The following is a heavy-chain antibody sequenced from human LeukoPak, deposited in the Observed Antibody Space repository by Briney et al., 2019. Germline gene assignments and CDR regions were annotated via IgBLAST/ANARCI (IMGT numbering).Heavy chain of an antibody. Sequence: GESLKISCKGSGYSFSSHCIGWVRQMPGKGLEWMGIIYPGDSEARYSPSFQGQVTISVAKSISTAYLQWSSLKASDTAMYYCARRYYYDTSGYYLAHDAFDIWGQGTMVTVSS. V-gene: IGHV5-51*01. CDR3: ARRYYYDTSGYYLAHDAFDI. CDR2: IYPGDSEA. D-gene: IGHD3-22*01. CDR1: GYSFSSHC. J-gene: IGHJ3*02.